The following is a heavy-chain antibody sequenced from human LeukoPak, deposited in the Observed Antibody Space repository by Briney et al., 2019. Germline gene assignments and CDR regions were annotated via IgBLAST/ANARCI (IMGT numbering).Heavy chain of an antibody. D-gene: IGHD6-6*01. Sequence: GGSLRLSCAASGFTFSSYTMHWVRQAPGKGLEYVAAIISHGGSTYYANSVQGRFTISRDNSKNTLYLQMGSLRAEDKAVYYCARSLSVSSDFDYWGQGTLVTVSS. CDR3: ARSLSVSSDFDY. J-gene: IGHJ4*02. CDR1: GFTFSSYT. CDR2: IISHGGST. V-gene: IGHV3-64*01.